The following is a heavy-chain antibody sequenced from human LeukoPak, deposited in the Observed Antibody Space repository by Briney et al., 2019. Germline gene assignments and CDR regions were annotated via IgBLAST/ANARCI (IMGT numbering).Heavy chain of an antibody. CDR3: ARVFSDSSGYPFDN. Sequence: PSETLSLTCIVSGGSISDHYWSWIRQPPGKGLDWIGHISYSGRTNYNPSLKSRVTISLDTSRNQFSLKLTSVTAAVTAVYYCARVFSDSSGYPFDNWGQGTLVTVSS. CDR2: ISYSGRT. D-gene: IGHD3-22*01. V-gene: IGHV4-59*11. CDR1: GGSISDHY. J-gene: IGHJ4*02.